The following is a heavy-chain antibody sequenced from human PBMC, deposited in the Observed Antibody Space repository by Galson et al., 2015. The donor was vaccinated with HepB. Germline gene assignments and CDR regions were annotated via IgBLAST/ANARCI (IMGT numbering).Heavy chain of an antibody. CDR1: GFTFSSYG. J-gene: IGHJ4*02. CDR2: ISAGDGRNT. D-gene: IGHD3-22*01. V-gene: IGHV3-30*19. Sequence: SLRPSCAASGFTFSSYGMHWVRQAPGKGLEWVALISAGDGRNTNYADSVRGRFTISRDNSKNKVFLQMNSLRAEDTAVYYCAREGFSSGHAGIFDCWGQGALVAVSS. CDR3: AREGFSSGHAGIFDC.